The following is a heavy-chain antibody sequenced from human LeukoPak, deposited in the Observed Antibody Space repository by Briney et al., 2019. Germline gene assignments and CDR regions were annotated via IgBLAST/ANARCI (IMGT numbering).Heavy chain of an antibody. J-gene: IGHJ5*02. D-gene: IGHD3-10*01. V-gene: IGHV4-39*07. CDR3: ARDLGFGPMVRGVISP. CDR1: GGSISSSSYY. CDR2: IYYSGST. Sequence: SETLSLTCTVSGGSISSSSYYWGWIRQPPGKGLEWIGSIYYSGSTYYNPSLKSRVTISVDTSKNQFSLRLSSVTAADTAVYYCARDLGFGPMVRGVISPWGQGTLVTVSS.